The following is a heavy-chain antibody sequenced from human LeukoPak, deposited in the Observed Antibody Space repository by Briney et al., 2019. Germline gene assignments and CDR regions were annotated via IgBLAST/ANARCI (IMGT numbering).Heavy chain of an antibody. J-gene: IGHJ3*02. CDR3: AKDHPHSAYTGVRTGVFDI. V-gene: IGHV3-33*06. Sequence: GRSLRLSCAASGFTFSNYGMHWVRQAPGKGLEWVAVIWYDGSNEYYAASVKGRFTVSRDNSENTLFLQMNSLRAEDTAMYHCAKDHPHSAYTGVRTGVFDIWGQGTMVTVSS. CDR1: GFTFSNYG. CDR2: IWYDGSNE. D-gene: IGHD3-16*01.